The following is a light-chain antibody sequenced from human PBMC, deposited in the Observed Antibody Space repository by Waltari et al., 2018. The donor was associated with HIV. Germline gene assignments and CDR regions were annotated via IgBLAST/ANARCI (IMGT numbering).Light chain of an antibody. CDR1: SSDLGVYNS. CDR3: SFYGGSNIVV. V-gene: IGLV2-8*01. CDR2: EVS. Sequence: QSALTQPPSASGSPGQSVTISCTGASSDLGVYNSVSWYQQRPGKAPKVIISEVSKRSSGVPMRFSGSPFGNTASLIFSGLQADDEAEYFCSFYGGSNIVVFGGGTKLTVL. J-gene: IGLJ2*01.